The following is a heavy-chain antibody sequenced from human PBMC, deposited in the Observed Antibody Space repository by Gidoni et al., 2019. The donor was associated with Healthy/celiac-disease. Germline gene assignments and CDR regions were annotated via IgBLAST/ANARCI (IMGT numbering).Heavy chain of an antibody. D-gene: IGHD2-2*02. V-gene: IGHV1-69*04. CDR2: IIPIFGIA. CDR1: GGTFSSYA. CDR3: ARGVVPAAITPYYYYGMDV. Sequence: QVQLVQSGAEVKKPGSSVKVSCKASGGTFSSYAISWVRQAPGQGLEWMGRIIPIFGIANYAQKFQGRVTITADKSTSTAYMELSSLRSEDTTVYYCARGVVPAAITPYYYYGMDVWGQGTTVTVSS. J-gene: IGHJ6*02.